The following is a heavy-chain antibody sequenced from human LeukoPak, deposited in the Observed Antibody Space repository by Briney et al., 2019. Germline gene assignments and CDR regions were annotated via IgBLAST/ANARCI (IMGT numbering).Heavy chain of an antibody. J-gene: IGHJ3*02. D-gene: IGHD2-2*01. CDR2: IYTSGST. CDR1: GGSLSSGSFY. Sequence: SETLSLTCTVSGGSLSSGSFYWSWIRQPAGKGLEWIGRIYTSGSTNYNPSLKSRVTLSVDTSKNQFSLKLSSVTAADTAVYYCARARYCSSTSCYAFDIWGQGTMVTVSS. CDR3: ARARYCSSTSCYAFDI. V-gene: IGHV4-61*02.